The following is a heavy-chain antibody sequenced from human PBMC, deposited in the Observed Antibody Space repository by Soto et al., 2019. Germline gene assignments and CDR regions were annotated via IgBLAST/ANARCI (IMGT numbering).Heavy chain of an antibody. Sequence: SETLSLTCAVYGGSFSGYYWSWIRQPPGKGLEWIGEINHSGSTNYNPSLKSRVTISVDTSKNQISLKLSSVTAADSSVYYCARGYAVTRLIDYWGQGTLVTVSS. CDR1: GGSFSGYY. D-gene: IGHD4-17*01. CDR2: INHSGST. J-gene: IGHJ4*02. V-gene: IGHV4-34*01. CDR3: ARGYAVTRLIDY.